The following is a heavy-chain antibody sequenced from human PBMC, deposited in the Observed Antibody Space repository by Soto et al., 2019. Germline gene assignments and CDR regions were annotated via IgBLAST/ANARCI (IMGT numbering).Heavy chain of an antibody. CDR1: GFTFTSFA. CDR3: AKDALYNYEKLNY. V-gene: IGHV3-23*01. J-gene: IGHJ4*02. CDR2: MSGSGNEI. Sequence: EVQLLESGGDLVQPGGSLRLSCAASGFTFTSFAMSWVRQAPGKGLEWISCMSGSGNEIYYADSVKGRFTISRDNPKNMVYLHMSSLRAEDTAVYYCAKDALYNYEKLNYWGQGTLVTVSS. D-gene: IGHD5-18*01.